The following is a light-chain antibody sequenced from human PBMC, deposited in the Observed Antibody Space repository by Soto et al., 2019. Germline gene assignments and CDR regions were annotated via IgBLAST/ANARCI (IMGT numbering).Light chain of an antibody. CDR3: QQSYSTLFT. Sequence: IPMTQFPSSLSASVGDRVTITCRAGQTVIRYLNWYQQKPGRAPNLLIYAVSNLQSGVPSRFSGSGSGTEFTRTISDLQPEDFATYYCQQSYSTLFTFGPGTKVEIK. CDR2: AVS. CDR1: QTVIRY. V-gene: IGKV1-39*01. J-gene: IGKJ3*01.